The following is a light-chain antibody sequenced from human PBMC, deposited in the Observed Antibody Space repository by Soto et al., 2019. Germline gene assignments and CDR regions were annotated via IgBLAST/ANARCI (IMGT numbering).Light chain of an antibody. CDR3: QQYGSSPLT. CDR1: QSFRSSY. CDR2: GAS. Sequence: EIVLTQSPGTLSLSPGERATLSCRASQSFRSSYLAWYQKKPGQAPRLLIYGASSRATGIPDRFSGIGSGTDLTLTLSRLEPEDLAVYDCQQYGSSPLTCGGGTKVEIQ. J-gene: IGKJ4*01. V-gene: IGKV3-20*01.